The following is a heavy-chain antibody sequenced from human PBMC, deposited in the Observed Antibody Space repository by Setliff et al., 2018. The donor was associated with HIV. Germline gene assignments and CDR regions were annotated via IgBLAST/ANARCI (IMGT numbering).Heavy chain of an antibody. V-gene: IGHV3-7*01. Sequence: HPGGSLRLSCAASGFTFSSYWMTWVRQAPGKGLQWVANIRQDEGEKYYVDSVKGRFTISRDNAKNSLYLQMNSLRAEDTAVYYCAKGWSSSWYASSGYFQHWGQGTLVTVSS. CDR2: IRQDEGEK. D-gene: IGHD6-13*01. CDR3: AKGWSSSWYASSGYFQH. J-gene: IGHJ1*01. CDR1: GFTFSSYW.